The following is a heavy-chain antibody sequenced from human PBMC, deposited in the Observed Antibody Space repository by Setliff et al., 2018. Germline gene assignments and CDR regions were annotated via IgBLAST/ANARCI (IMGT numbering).Heavy chain of an antibody. CDR2: IHTSEST. CDR1: GASISSYF. CDR3: ARAPPSSGWTPRGYYYYYMDV. Sequence: SETLSLTCSVSGASISSYFWTWIRQPPGKGLEWIGNIHTSESTKYNPSFKSRVTISVDTSKNQFSLKLSSVTAADTAVYYCARAPPSSGWTPRGYYYYYMDVWGKGTRSPSP. D-gene: IGHD6-19*01. J-gene: IGHJ6*03. V-gene: IGHV4-59*01.